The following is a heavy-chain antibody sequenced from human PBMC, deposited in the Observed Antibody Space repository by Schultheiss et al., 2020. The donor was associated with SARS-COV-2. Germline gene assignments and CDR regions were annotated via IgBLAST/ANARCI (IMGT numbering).Heavy chain of an antibody. CDR1: GGSISSYY. D-gene: IGHD6-6*01. CDR3: AREGPLVQIDY. Sequence: SQTLSLTCTDSGGSISSYYWSWIRQPAGKGLEWIGRIYTSGSTNYNPSLKSRVTMSVDTSKNQFSLKLSSVTAADTAVYYCAREGPLVQIDYWGQGTLVTVSS. CDR2: IYTSGST. V-gene: IGHV4-4*07. J-gene: IGHJ4*02.